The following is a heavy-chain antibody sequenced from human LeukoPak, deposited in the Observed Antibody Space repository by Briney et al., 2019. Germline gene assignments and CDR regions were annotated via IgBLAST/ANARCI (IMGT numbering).Heavy chain of an antibody. V-gene: IGHV1-2*02. Sequence: ASVKASCKAFRYTFTGYYMHWVRQAPGQGLEWMGWINPNSGGTNYAQKFQGRVTMTRDTSISTAYMELSRLRSDDTAVYYCARAGGGDPYGYWGQGTLVTVSS. CDR3: ARAGGGDPYGY. CDR2: INPNSGGT. D-gene: IGHD2-21*02. J-gene: IGHJ4*02. CDR1: RYTFTGYY.